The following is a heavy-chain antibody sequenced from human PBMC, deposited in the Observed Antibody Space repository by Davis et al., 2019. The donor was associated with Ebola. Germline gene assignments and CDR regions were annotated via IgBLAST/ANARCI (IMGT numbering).Heavy chain of an antibody. J-gene: IGHJ4*02. Sequence: AASVKVSCKASGGTFSSYAISWVRQAPGQGLEWMGGIIPIFGAGDSAQKFQGRVTITADESTSTAYMELSSLRSDDTAVYYCARAQFPTTSDHWGQGTLVTVSS. D-gene: IGHD1-1*01. CDR1: GGTFSSYA. V-gene: IGHV1-69*13. CDR2: IIPIFGAG. CDR3: ARAQFPTTSDH.